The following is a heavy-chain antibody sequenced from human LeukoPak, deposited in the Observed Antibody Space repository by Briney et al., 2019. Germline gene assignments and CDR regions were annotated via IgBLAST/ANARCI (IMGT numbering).Heavy chain of an antibody. D-gene: IGHD6-13*01. Sequence: ASVKVSCKASGYTFTSSDSNWVRQAPGQGLEWMGWMNPNSGKTGSARKFQGRVAMTKNISISTAYIEVSSLGYEDTATYYCARGRPGLASAGTYDFWGQGTLITVSS. CDR3: ARGRPGLASAGTYDF. V-gene: IGHV1-8*01. CDR1: GYTFTSSD. CDR2: MNPNSGKT. J-gene: IGHJ4*02.